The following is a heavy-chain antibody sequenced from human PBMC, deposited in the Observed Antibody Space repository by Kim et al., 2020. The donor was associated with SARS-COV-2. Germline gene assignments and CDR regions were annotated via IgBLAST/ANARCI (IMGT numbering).Heavy chain of an antibody. V-gene: IGHV3-48*03. D-gene: IGHD2-2*01. CDR3: ARVKGTMGMDV. Sequence: GGSLRLSCAASGFTFSSYEMNWVRQAPGKGPEWVSYISSSGSTIYYADSVKGRFTISRDNAKNSLYLQMNSLRAEDTAVYYCARVKGTMGMDVWGQGTTVTVSS. CDR1: GFTFSSYE. J-gene: IGHJ6*02. CDR2: ISSSGSTI.